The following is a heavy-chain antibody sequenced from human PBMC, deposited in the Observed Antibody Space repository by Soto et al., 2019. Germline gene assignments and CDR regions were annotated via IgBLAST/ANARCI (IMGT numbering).Heavy chain of an antibody. CDR3: ARTVGWLDP. V-gene: IGHV6-1*01. Sequence: SQTLSLNCAIFGDSVYSNSAAWNWLTQSPSRGLEWLGRTYYRSKWYKEDAASVKSRITINPDTSKNQFSLQLNSVGPEDTAVYYCARTVGWLDPWGQGSLVTVSS. CDR2: TYYRSKWYK. CDR1: GDSVYSNSAA. J-gene: IGHJ5*02. D-gene: IGHD1-26*01.